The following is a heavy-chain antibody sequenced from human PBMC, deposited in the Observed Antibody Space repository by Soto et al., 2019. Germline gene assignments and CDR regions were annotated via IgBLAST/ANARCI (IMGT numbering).Heavy chain of an antibody. D-gene: IGHD3-16*01. J-gene: IGHJ6*02. Sequence: PGGSLRLSCAASGFTFSSYDMHWVRQATGKGLEWVSAIGTAGDTYYPGSVKGRFTISRENAKNSLYLQMNSLRAGDTAVYYCARGHLRDANYYYYGMDVWGQGTTVTVSS. V-gene: IGHV3-13*01. CDR3: ARGHLRDANYYYYGMDV. CDR2: IGTAGDT. CDR1: GFTFSSYD.